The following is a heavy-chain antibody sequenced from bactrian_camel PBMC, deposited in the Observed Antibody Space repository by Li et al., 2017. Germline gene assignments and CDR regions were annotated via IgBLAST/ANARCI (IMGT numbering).Heavy chain of an antibody. CDR2: MYTGGRAT. J-gene: IGHJ4*01. Sequence: HVQLVESGGGSVQAGGSLSLSCAISGRSNENYFLAWFRQPPGKEREGVATMYTGGRATYYADAVQGRFTISQDKAKNTMYLQMNSLKPDDTAMYYCAAERTPHCKAAFQGLGLILAFTIGGQGTQVTVS. V-gene: IGHV3S1*01. D-gene: IGHD4*01. CDR1: GRSNENYF. CDR3: AAERTPHCKAAFQGLGLILAFTI.